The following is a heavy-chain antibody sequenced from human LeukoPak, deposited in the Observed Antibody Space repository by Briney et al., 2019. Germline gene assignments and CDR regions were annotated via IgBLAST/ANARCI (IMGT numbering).Heavy chain of an antibody. CDR1: GYSISSGYY. CDR2: IYHCGST. D-gene: IGHD6-13*01. J-gene: IGHJ4*02. CDR3: ARHRDGYQFDY. V-gene: IGHV4-38-2*02. Sequence: PSETLSLTCTVYGYSISSGYYWGWIRQPPGKGLEWIGSIYHCGSTYYNPSLKSRVTISVDTSKNQFSLKLSSVSAADTAVYYCARHRDGYQFDYWGQGSLVTVSS.